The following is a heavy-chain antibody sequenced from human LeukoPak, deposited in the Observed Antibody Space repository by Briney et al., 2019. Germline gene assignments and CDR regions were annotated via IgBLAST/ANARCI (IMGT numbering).Heavy chain of an antibody. CDR2: INPDSGGS. D-gene: IGHD3-10*01. CDR1: GYTFTHYH. J-gene: IGHJ4*02. Sequence: GASVNVSFKASGYTFTHYHMHWVRQAPGQGLEWMGWINPDSGGSNYAQKFQGRVTMPRDTSISKAHMELSRLRSDDTAVYYCARGGSGVYYYGSGIPDYWGQGTLVTVSS. V-gene: IGHV1-2*02. CDR3: ARGGSGVYYYGSGIPDY.